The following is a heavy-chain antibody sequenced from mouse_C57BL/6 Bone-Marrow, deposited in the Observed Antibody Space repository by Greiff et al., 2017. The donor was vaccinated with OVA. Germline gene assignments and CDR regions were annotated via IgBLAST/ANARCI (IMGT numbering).Heavy chain of an antibody. CDR2: IDPETGGT. CDR3: TRSGGNWYYFDY. CDR1: GYTFTDYG. V-gene: IGHV1-15*01. J-gene: IGHJ2*01. Sequence: VQLQQSGAELVRPGASVTLSCKASGYTFTDYGMHWVKQTPVHGLEWIGAIDPETGGTAYNQKFKGKAILTADKSSSTAYMELRSLTSEDSAVYYCTRSGGNWYYFDYWGQGTTLTVSS. D-gene: IGHD4-1*01.